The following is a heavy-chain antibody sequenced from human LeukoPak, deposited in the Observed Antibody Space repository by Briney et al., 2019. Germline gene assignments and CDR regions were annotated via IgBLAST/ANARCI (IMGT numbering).Heavy chain of an antibody. V-gene: IGHV4-59*12. D-gene: IGHD6-19*01. CDR3: ARDPFVAGTGRVDY. J-gene: IGHJ4*02. Sequence: PSETLSLTCTVSGGSISSYYWSWIRQPPGKGLEWIGYIYHSGSTYYNPSLKSRVTISVDRSKNQFSLKLSSVTAADTAIYYCARDPFVAGTGRVDYWGQGTLVTVSS. CDR1: GGSISSYY. CDR2: IYHSGST.